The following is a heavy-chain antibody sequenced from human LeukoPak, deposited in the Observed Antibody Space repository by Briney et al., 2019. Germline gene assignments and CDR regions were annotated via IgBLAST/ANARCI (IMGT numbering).Heavy chain of an antibody. Sequence: GGSLRLSCAASGFTFSSYSMNWVRQAPGKGLEWVSSISSSSSYIYYADSVKGRFTISRDNAKNSLYLQMNSLRAEDTAVYYCARPSGRYDTPYYFDYWGQGTLVTVSS. CDR3: ARPSGRYDTPYYFDY. D-gene: IGHD5-12*01. CDR1: GFTFSSYS. CDR2: ISSSSSYI. J-gene: IGHJ4*02. V-gene: IGHV3-21*01.